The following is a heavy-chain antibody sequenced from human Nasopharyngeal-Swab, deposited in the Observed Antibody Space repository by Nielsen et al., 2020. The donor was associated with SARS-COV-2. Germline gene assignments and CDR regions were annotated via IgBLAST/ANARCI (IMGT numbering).Heavy chain of an antibody. D-gene: IGHD3-10*01. V-gene: IGHV4-31*03. CDR1: GGSISSGGYY. CDR3: ARANTMVRGVIDY. Sequence: SKTLSLTCTVSGGSISSGGYYWSWIRQHPGKGLEWIGYIYYSGSTYYNPSLKSRVTISVDTSKNQFSLKLSSVTAADTAVYYCARANTMVRGVIDYWGQGTLVTVSS. CDR2: IYYSGST. J-gene: IGHJ4*02.